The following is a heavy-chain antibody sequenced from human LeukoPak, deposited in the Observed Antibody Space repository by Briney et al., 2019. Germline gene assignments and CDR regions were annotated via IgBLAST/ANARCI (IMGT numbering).Heavy chain of an antibody. CDR1: DGSISSSLYY. Sequence: SETLSLTCTVSDGSISSSLYYWSWIRQPPGKGLEWIGEINHSGSTNYNPSLKSRVTISVDTSKNQFSLKLSSVTAADTAVYYCAREPAFNSYCSSTSCYWDYWGQGTLVTVSS. CDR3: AREPAFNSYCSSTSCYWDY. V-gene: IGHV4-39*07. J-gene: IGHJ4*02. D-gene: IGHD2-2*01. CDR2: INHSGST.